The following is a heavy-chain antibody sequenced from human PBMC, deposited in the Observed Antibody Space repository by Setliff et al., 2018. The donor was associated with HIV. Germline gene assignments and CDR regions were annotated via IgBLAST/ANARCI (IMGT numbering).Heavy chain of an antibody. D-gene: IGHD1-20*01. CDR1: DDFITSYY. V-gene: IGHV4-59*01. CDR2: IYYSGST. J-gene: IGHJ4*02. CDR3: ARAVYYFDF. Sequence: PSETLSLTCTVSDDFITSYYWSWIRQPPGKGLEWIGYIYYSGSTNYNPSLKSRVTISLDMSTSQFSLRLSSVTAADTAVYYCARAVYYFDFWGQGTLVT.